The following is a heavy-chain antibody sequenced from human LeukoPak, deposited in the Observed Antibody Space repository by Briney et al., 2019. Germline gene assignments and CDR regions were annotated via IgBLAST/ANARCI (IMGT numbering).Heavy chain of an antibody. Sequence: WASVKVSCKASAYIFTSYAFGWVRQAPGQGLEWMGWISVYNANTNYAQKLQGRVTMTTDTFTNTAYMELRSLRSDDTAVYYCARANTATGYFDYWGQGTLVTVSS. CDR2: ISVYNANT. J-gene: IGHJ4*02. D-gene: IGHD5-18*01. CDR3: ARANTATGYFDY. V-gene: IGHV1-18*01. CDR1: AYIFTSYA.